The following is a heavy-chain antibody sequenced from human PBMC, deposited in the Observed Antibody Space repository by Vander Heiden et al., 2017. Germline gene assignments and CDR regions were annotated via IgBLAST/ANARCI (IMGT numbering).Heavy chain of an antibody. CDR1: GFTFSNYW. Sequence: EVQVVESGGGLVQPGGSLRLSCAGSGFTFSNYWMNWVRQAPGKGLAWVANIKYDGSDKYYVDSVKGRFTISRDNAKNSLYLQMNSLRVEDTAVYYCARGQGGPWGQGTLGTVSS. D-gene: IGHD1-26*01. CDR2: IKYDGSDK. J-gene: IGHJ5*02. V-gene: IGHV3-7*01. CDR3: ARGQGGP.